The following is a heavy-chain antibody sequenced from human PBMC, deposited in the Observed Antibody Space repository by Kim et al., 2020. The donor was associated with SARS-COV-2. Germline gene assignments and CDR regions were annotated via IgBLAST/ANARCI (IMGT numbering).Heavy chain of an antibody. D-gene: IGHD2-15*01. CDR1: GFTFSSYS. Sequence: GGSLRLSCAASGFTFSSYSMNWVRQAPGKGLEWVSSISSSSSYIYYADSVKGRFTISRDNAKNSLYLQMNSLRAEDTAVYYCARDGGYCSGGSCAHLRPLGRPYGMDVWGQGTTVTVSS. V-gene: IGHV3-21*01. J-gene: IGHJ6*02. CDR3: ARDGGYCSGGSCAHLRPLGRPYGMDV. CDR2: ISSSSSYI.